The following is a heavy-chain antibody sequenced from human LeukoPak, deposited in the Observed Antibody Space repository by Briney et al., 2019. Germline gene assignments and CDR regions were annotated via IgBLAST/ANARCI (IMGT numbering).Heavy chain of an antibody. V-gene: IGHV1-2*02. Sequence: ASVKVSCKASGYTFTGYYMHWVRQAPGQGLEWMGWINPNSGGTNYAQKFQGGVTMTRDTSISTAYMELSRLRSDDTAVYYCARKGITGTHDAFDIWGQGTMVTVSS. J-gene: IGHJ3*02. D-gene: IGHD1-7*01. CDR1: GYTFTGYY. CDR3: ARKGITGTHDAFDI. CDR2: INPNSGGT.